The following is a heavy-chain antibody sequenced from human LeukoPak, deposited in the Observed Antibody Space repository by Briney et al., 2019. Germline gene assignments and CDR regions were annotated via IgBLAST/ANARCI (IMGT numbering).Heavy chain of an antibody. J-gene: IGHJ3*02. CDR2: IKSKTDGGTT. V-gene: IGHV3-15*01. CDR1: GFSFTGVW. CDR3: TTYNFRSDSDAFDI. Sequence: GGSLRLSCVASGFSFTGVWMSWVRQAPGKGLEWVGRIKSKTDGGTTDYAAPVKGRFTISRDDSKNTLYLQMNSLRTEDTAVYYCTTYNFRSDSDAFDIWGQGTMVTVSS. D-gene: IGHD3-3*01.